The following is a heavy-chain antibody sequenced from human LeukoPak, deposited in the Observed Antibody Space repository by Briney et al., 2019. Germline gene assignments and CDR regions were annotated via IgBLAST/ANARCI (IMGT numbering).Heavy chain of an antibody. V-gene: IGHV4-39*01. CDR2: IYYSGST. CDR3: ARQGHYPWYQFDY. J-gene: IGHJ4*02. D-gene: IGHD2-2*01. CDR1: GGSISSSSYY. Sequence: PWETLSLTCTVSGGSISSSSYYWGWIRQPPGKGLEWIGSIYYSGSTYYNPSLKSRVTISVDTSKNQFSLKLSSVTAADTAVYYCARQGHYPWYQFDYWGQGTLVTVSS.